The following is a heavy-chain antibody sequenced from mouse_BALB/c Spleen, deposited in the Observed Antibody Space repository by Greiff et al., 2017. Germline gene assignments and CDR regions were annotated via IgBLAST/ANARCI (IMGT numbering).Heavy chain of an antibody. CDR3: ARNYGSPYWYFDV. Sequence: EVQLQQSGAELVKPGASVKLSCTASGFNIKDTYMHWVKQRPEQGLEWIGRIDPANGNTKYDPKFQGKATITADTSSNTAYLRLSSLTSEDTAVYYCARNYGSPYWYFDVWGAGTTVTVSS. D-gene: IGHD1-1*01. CDR2: IDPANGNT. V-gene: IGHV14-3*02. J-gene: IGHJ1*01. CDR1: GFNIKDTY.